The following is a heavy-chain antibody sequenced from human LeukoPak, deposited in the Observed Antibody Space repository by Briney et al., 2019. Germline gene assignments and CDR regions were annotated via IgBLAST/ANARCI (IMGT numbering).Heavy chain of an antibody. CDR3: ARCKEGEWFLFDY. Sequence: PSETLSLTCTVSGGSISSYYWSWIRQPPGKGLEWIGYIYYSGSTNYNPSLKSRVTISVDTSKNQFSLKLSSVTAADTAVYYCARCKEGEWFLFDYWGQGTLVTVSS. D-gene: IGHD3-3*01. CDR2: IYYSGST. V-gene: IGHV4-59*01. CDR1: GGSISSYY. J-gene: IGHJ4*02.